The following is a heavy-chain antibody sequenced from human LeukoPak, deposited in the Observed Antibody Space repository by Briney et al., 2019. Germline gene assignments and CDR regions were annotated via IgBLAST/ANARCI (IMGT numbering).Heavy chain of an antibody. V-gene: IGHV5-51*01. Sequence: GESLKISCKGSGYTFTNSWIGWVRQMPGKGLEWMGIIYPSDSDTRYSPSFQGQVTISADKSINTAYLRWSSLKASDTAMYYCARPGGSWNDLDYWGQGTLVTVSS. D-gene: IGHD1-1*01. CDR2: IYPSDSDT. CDR3: ARPGGSWNDLDY. J-gene: IGHJ4*02. CDR1: GYTFTNSW.